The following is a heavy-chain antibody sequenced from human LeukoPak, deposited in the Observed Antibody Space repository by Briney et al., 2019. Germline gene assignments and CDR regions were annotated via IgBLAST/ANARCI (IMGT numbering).Heavy chain of an antibody. Sequence: SVKVSCKASGGTFSSYAISWVRQAPGQGLEWMGGIIPIFGTANYAQKFQGRVTITADESTSTAYMELSSLRSEDTAVYYCATRNYGGNLNFGYWGQGTLVTVSS. V-gene: IGHV1-69*01. CDR1: GGTFSSYA. CDR2: IIPIFGTA. D-gene: IGHD4-23*01. J-gene: IGHJ4*02. CDR3: ATRNYGGNLNFGY.